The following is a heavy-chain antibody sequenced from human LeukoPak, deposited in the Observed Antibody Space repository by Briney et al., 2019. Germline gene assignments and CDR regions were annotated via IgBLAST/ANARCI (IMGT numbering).Heavy chain of an antibody. J-gene: IGHJ4*02. CDR1: GFTFSSYS. CDR3: ARDDDYGDYRGKGVDRILVY. D-gene: IGHD4-17*01. V-gene: IGHV3-21*01. Sequence: GGSLRLSCAASGFTFSSYSMNWVRQAPGKGLEWVSSISSSSSYIYYADSVKGRFTISRDNAKNSLYLQMNSLRAEDTAVYYCARDDDYGDYRGKGVDRILVYWGQGTLVTVSS. CDR2: ISSSSSYI.